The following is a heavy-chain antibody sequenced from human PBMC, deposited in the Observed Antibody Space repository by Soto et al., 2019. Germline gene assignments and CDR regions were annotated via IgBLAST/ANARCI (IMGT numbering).Heavy chain of an antibody. CDR1: GYTFTSYA. CDR2: INAGNGNT. CDR3: ARGPGGPDCPGDY. D-gene: IGHD2-21*02. Sequence: QVQLVQSGAEVKKPGASVKVSCKASGYTFTSYAMHWVRQAPGQRLEWMGWINAGNGNTKYSQKFQGRVTITRDTSARTAYMELSSLRSEDTAVYYCARGPGGPDCPGDYWGQGTLVTVSS. V-gene: IGHV1-3*01. J-gene: IGHJ4*02.